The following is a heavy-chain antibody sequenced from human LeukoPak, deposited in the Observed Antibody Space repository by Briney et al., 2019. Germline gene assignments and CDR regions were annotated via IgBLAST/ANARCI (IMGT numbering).Heavy chain of an antibody. D-gene: IGHD3-22*01. CDR1: GFTVSSNY. Sequence: GGSLRLSCAASGFTVSSNYMSWVRQAPGKGLEWVSVIYSGGSTYYADSVKGRFTISRDNSKNTLYLQMNSLRAEDTAVYYCERDIAYDSSGYYSPHFDYWGQGTLVTVSS. CDR2: IYSGGST. CDR3: ERDIAYDSSGYYSPHFDY. J-gene: IGHJ4*02. V-gene: IGHV3-53*01.